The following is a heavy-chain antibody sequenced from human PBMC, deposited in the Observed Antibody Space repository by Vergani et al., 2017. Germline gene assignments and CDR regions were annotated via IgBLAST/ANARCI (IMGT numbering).Heavy chain of an antibody. CDR3: AKDTGAGYFDY. D-gene: IGHD6-19*01. J-gene: IGHJ4*02. CDR2: ISWNSGSI. CDR1: GFTFDDYA. V-gene: IGHV3-9*01. Sequence: EVQLVESGGGLVQPGRSLRLSCAASGFTFDDYAMHWVRHAPGKGLEWVPGISWNSGSIGYADSVKGRVTISRDNAKNTLYLQMNSLRAEDTALYYCAKDTGAGYFDYWGQGTLVTVSS.